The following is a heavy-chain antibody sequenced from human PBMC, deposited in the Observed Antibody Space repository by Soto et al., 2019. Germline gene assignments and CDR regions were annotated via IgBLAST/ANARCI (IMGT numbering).Heavy chain of an antibody. D-gene: IGHD3-3*01. CDR1: GGTFSSYA. V-gene: IGHV1-69*12. J-gene: IGHJ4*02. Sequence: QVQLVQSGAEVKKPGSSVKVSCKASGGTFSSYAISWVRQAPGQGLEWMGGIIPIFGTANYAQKFQGRVTIXXDXSXSTAYMELSSLRAEDTAVYYCARTGIRFLGWTLIDYWGQGTLVTVSS. CDR2: IIPIFGTA. CDR3: ARTGIRFLGWTLIDY.